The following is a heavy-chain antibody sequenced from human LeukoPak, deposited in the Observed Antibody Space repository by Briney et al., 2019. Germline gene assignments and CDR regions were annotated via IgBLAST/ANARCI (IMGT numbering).Heavy chain of an antibody. Sequence: GGSLRLSCAASGFTVSTNYMSWVRQAPGMGLEWVSFIYSDGRTYYADSVKGRFTISRDISKNTLYLQMNSLRADDTAVYYCARGYYDSSSYPTWGQGALVTVSS. CDR1: GFTVSTNY. V-gene: IGHV3-66*02. CDR3: ARGYYDSSSYPT. J-gene: IGHJ5*02. D-gene: IGHD3-22*01. CDR2: IYSDGRT.